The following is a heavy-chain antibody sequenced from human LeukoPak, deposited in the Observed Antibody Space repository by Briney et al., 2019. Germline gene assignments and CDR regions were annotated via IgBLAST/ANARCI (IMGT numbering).Heavy chain of an antibody. CDR2: IYTSGST. Sequence: SETLSLTRTVSGGSISSGSYYWRWIRQPAGKGLEWIGRIYTSGSTNYNPSLKSRVTISIDTSKNHFSLKLSSVTAADTAVYYCARDGDDSSGYFFWGQGTLVTVSS. CDR1: GGSISSGSYY. CDR3: ARDGDDSSGYFF. D-gene: IGHD3-22*01. J-gene: IGHJ4*02. V-gene: IGHV4-61*02.